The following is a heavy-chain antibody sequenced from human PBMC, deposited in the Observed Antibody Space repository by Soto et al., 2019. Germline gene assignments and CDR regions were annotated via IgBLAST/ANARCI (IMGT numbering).Heavy chain of an antibody. J-gene: IGHJ5*02. CDR3: ARDRQQLVRWFDP. V-gene: IGHV1-3*01. D-gene: IGHD6-13*01. Sequence: YRVHCVSNNPGQRLEWMGWINAGNGNTKYSQKFQGRVTITRDTSASTAYMELSSLRSEDTAVYYCARDRQQLVRWFDPWGQGTLVTVSS. CDR1: YR. CDR2: INAGNGNT.